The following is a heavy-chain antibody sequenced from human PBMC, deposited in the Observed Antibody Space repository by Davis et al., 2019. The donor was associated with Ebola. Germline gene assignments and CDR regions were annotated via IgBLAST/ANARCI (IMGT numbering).Heavy chain of an antibody. CDR1: GFTFGYYS. Sequence: GESLKISCSASGFTFGYYSMSWVRQAPGKGLEWLGFVRSNAYGMTTEYAASAEGRFTISRDDSKSIAYLQMSSLKIEDTALYYCARDDSPDPYWGQGTLVTVSS. D-gene: IGHD3-22*01. CDR2: VRSNAYGMTT. CDR3: ARDDSPDPY. V-gene: IGHV3-49*02. J-gene: IGHJ4*02.